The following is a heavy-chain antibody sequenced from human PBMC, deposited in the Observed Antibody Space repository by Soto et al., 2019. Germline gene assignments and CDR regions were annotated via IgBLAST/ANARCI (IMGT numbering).Heavy chain of an antibody. CDR2: ISYDGSNK. Sequence: QVQLVESGGGVVQPGRSLRLSCAASGFTFSSYAMHWVRQAPGKGLEWVAVISYDGSNKYYADSVKGRFTISRDNSKNTLYLQMNSLRAEDTAVYYCAREGKLELRWGYYYYGMDVWGQGTTVTVSS. D-gene: IGHD1-7*01. CDR1: GFTFSSYA. J-gene: IGHJ6*02. V-gene: IGHV3-30-3*01. CDR3: AREGKLELRWGYYYYGMDV.